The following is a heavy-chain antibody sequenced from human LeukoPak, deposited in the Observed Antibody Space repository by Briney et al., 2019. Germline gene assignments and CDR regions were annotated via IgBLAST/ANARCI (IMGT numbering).Heavy chain of an antibody. CDR2: ISSSGSTI. D-gene: IGHD3-3*01. V-gene: IGHV3-48*03. CDR3: ARGLDYDFWSGRLDY. J-gene: IGHJ4*02. Sequence: GGSLILSCAASGFTFSSYEMNWVRQAPGKGLEWVSYISSSGSTIYYADSVKGRFTISRDNAKNSLYLQMNSLRAEDTAVYYCARGLDYDFWSGRLDYWGQGTLVTVSS. CDR1: GFTFSSYE.